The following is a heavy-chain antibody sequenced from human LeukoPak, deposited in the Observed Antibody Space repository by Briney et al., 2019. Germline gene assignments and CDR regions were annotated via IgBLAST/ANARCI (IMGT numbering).Heavy chain of an antibody. CDR1: GYIFTSYW. CDR3: ARQSSRSFDP. V-gene: IGHV5-51*01. Sequence: GESLKISCKGSGYIFTSYWIGLVRQMPGKGLEWMGIIYPGDPDTKYSPSFQGQATISADKSINTAYLQWSSLKASDTAIYYCARQSSRSFDPWGQGTLVTVSS. J-gene: IGHJ5*02. D-gene: IGHD6-19*01. CDR2: IYPGDPDT.